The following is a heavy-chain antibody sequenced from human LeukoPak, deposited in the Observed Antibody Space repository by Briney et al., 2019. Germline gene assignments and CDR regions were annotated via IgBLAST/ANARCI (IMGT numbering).Heavy chain of an antibody. V-gene: IGHV1-46*01. J-gene: IGHJ6*02. CDR1: GYTFTSYY. Sequence: ASVKVSRKASGYTFTSYYMHWVRQAPGQGLEWMGIINPSGGSTSYAQKFQGRVTMTRDTSTSTVYMELSSLRSEDTAVYYCARVRGVRYFRKSPHGMDVGGQGTTVTVSS. CDR3: ARVRGVRYFRKSPHGMDV. D-gene: IGHD3-9*01. CDR2: INPSGGST.